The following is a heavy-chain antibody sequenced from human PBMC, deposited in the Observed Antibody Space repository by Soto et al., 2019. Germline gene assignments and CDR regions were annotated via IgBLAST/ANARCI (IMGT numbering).Heavy chain of an antibody. CDR3: ARGAVEYGSGSPYPAY. Sequence: VKVSCKASGYTFTSYAMHWVRQAPGQRLEWMGWINAGNGNTKYSQKFQGRVTITRDTSASTAYMELSSLRSEDTAVYYCARGAVEYGSGSPYPAYWGPGTQVTVSS. CDR1: GYTFTSYA. V-gene: IGHV1-3*01. CDR2: INAGNGNT. D-gene: IGHD3-10*01. J-gene: IGHJ4*02.